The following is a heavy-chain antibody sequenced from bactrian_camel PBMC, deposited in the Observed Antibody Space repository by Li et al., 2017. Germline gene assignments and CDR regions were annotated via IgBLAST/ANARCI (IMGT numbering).Heavy chain of an antibody. J-gene: IGHJ4*01. CDR3: AAGCRFDDAEGRLSQEGYYY. CDR2: TGRDTKT. D-gene: IGHD1*01. Sequence: HVQLVESGGELVQPGGSLRLSCVASAYESMTCLGWFRQAPGKEREGVAATGRDTKTYYADFVKGRFTISQDQSKKTVYLQMNSLKPEDTAMYYCAAGCRFDDAEGRLSQEGYYYWGQGTQVTVS. V-gene: IGHV3S53*01. CDR1: AYESMTC.